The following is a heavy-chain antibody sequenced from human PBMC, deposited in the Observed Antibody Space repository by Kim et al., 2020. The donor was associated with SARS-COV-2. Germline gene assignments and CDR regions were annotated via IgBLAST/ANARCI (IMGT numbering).Heavy chain of an antibody. V-gene: IGHV1-69*05. J-gene: IGHJ1*01. CDR3: ARGRDTAMVGYFQH. D-gene: IGHD5-18*01. Sequence: GQKFQGRVTIATEESTSTAYMELSSLISEDTAVYYCARGRDTAMVGYFQHWGQGTLVTVSS.